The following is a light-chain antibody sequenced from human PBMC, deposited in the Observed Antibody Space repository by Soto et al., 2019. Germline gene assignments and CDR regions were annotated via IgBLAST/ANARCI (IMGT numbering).Light chain of an antibody. J-gene: IGKJ1*01. CDR3: HQYNSFSPWT. V-gene: IGKV1-5*03. CDR1: QSISSW. Sequence: DIQLTQSPSTLSASVGDRVTITCRASQSISSWLAWYQQKPGKAPKLLIYKASTLKSGVPSRFSGRGSGTEFTLTITSLQPDDFATYYCHQYNSFSPWTFGQGTKVDIK. CDR2: KAS.